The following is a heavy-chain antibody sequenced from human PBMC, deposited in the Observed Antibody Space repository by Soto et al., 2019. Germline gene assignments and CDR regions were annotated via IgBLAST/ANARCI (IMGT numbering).Heavy chain of an antibody. D-gene: IGHD6-6*01. CDR3: AREYRSSSGRFDN. CDR1: GGSFSSYA. J-gene: IGHJ4*02. Sequence: QVQLVQCGAEVKKPGSSVKVSCKASGGSFSSYAISWVRQAPGQGLEWMGGIIPIFGTPSYAQKFQGRLTITADESTSTAYMELSSLRSEDTAVYYCAREYRSSSGRFDNWGQGTLVTVSS. V-gene: IGHV1-69*01. CDR2: IIPIFGTP.